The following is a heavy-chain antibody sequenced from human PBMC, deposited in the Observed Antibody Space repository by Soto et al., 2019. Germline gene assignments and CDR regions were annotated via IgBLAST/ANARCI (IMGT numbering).Heavy chain of an antibody. CDR1: GDSISSYD. CDR2: IYYSGST. Sequence: QVQLQESCPGLVKPSETLSLTCTVSGDSISSYDWSWIRQPPGKGLEWIGYIYYSGSTNYNPSLKSRVTTSVDTSKNQFSLKLSSVTAADTAVYYCARDGGIVATSSQYYYYYGMDVWGQGTTVTFSS. CDR3: ARDGGIVATSSQYYYYYGMDV. D-gene: IGHD5-12*01. V-gene: IGHV4-59*01. J-gene: IGHJ6*02.